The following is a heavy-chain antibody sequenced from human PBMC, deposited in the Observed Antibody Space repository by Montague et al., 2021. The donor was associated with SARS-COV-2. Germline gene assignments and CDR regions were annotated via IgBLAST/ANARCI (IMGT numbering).Heavy chain of an antibody. J-gene: IGHJ5*02. CDR1: GGSISSSTYY. V-gene: IGHV4-39*07. D-gene: IGHD3-22*01. CDR3: ARRPYYYDSSGQFDP. Sequence: SETLSLTCTVSGGSISSSTYYWGWIRQPPGKGLEWIACIYYSGSTYFNPSLKSRVAISIDTSKNQFSLKLSSVTAADTAVYYCARRPYYYDSSGQFDPWCQGVLLTVSS. CDR2: IYYSGST.